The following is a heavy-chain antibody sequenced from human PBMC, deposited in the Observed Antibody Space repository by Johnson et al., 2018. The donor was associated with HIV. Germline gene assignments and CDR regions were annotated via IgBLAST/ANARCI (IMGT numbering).Heavy chain of an antibody. CDR2: ISGSGGSP. V-gene: IGHV3-23*04. J-gene: IGHJ3*02. CDR3: AKDGDWDTVAHAFDI. Sequence: VQSVESGGGVVQPGGSLRLSCAASGFTFSSYAMSWVRQAPGKGLEWVSAISGSGGSPYYADSVKGRFTISRDNSKNTLYLQMNSLRAEDTAVYYCAKDGDWDTVAHAFDIWGQGTMVTVSS. CDR1: GFTFSSYA. D-gene: IGHD5-12*01.